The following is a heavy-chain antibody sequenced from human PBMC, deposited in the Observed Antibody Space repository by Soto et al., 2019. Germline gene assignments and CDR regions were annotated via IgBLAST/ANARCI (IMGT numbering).Heavy chain of an antibody. CDR1: GFTFSFYG. CDR2: ISYGGSNK. J-gene: IGHJ3*02. V-gene: IGHV3-30*18. CDR3: AKDLGHGGRGAFDI. Sequence: QVQLVESGGGVVQPGRSLRLSCAASGFTFSFYGMHWVRQAPGKGLEWVAVISYGGSNKYYADSVKGRFTISRDNSKNTLYLEMNSLRAEDTAVYYCAKDLGHGGRGAFDIWGQGTMVTVSS. D-gene: IGHD7-27*01.